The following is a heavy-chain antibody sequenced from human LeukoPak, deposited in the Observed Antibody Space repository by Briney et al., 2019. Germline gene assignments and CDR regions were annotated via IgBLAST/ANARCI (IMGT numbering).Heavy chain of an antibody. Sequence: GGSLRLSCAASGFTFSSYSMNWVRQAPGKGLEWVSSISSSSSYIYYADSVKGRFTISRDNAKNSLYLQMNSLRAEDTAVYYCAACYGQYYYGMDVWGQGTTVTVSS. CDR2: ISSSSSYI. CDR1: GFTFSSYS. J-gene: IGHJ6*02. D-gene: IGHD2-15*01. V-gene: IGHV3-21*04. CDR3: AACYGQYYYGMDV.